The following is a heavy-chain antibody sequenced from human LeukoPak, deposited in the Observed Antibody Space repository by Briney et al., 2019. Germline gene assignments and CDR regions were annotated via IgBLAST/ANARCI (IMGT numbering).Heavy chain of an antibody. CDR3: ARDLPGYYDSSGYYYGDAFDI. J-gene: IGHJ3*02. Sequence: GGSLRLSCAASGFTVSSNYMSWVRQAPGKGLEWVSVIYSGGSTYYADSVKGRFTISRDNSKNTLYLQMNSLRAEDTAVYYCARDLPGYYDSSGYYYGDAFDIWGQGTMVTVSS. D-gene: IGHD3-22*01. CDR2: IYSGGST. CDR1: GFTVSSNY. V-gene: IGHV3-53*01.